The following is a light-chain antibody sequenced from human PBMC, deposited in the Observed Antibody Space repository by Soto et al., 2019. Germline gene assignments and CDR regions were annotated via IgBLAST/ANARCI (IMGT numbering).Light chain of an antibody. V-gene: IGKV1-5*03. CDR3: QQYDTYWT. Sequence: DIQMTQSPSSLSASVGDRVTITCRASQSIINYLNWYQQKPGKAPKLLIYKASSLESGVPSRFSGSGSGTEFTLTISSLQPDDFATYYCQQYDTYWTFGQGTKVDIK. CDR1: QSIINY. J-gene: IGKJ1*01. CDR2: KAS.